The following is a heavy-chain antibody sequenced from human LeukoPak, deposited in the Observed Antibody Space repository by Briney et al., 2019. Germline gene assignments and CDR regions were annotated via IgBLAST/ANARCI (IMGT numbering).Heavy chain of an antibody. Sequence: GGSLRLSCAASGFTFSSYGMSWVRQAPGKGLEWVSAISGSGGSTYYADSVKGRFTISRDNAKNSLYLQMNSLRAEDTAVYYCARGDSSGWYHNYYYYMDVWGKGTTVTVSS. J-gene: IGHJ6*03. CDR2: ISGSGGST. D-gene: IGHD6-19*01. V-gene: IGHV3-23*01. CDR3: ARGDSSGWYHNYYYYMDV. CDR1: GFTFSSYG.